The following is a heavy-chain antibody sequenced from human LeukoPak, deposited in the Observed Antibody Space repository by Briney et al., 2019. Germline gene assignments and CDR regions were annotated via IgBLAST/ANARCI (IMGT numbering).Heavy chain of an antibody. CDR2: ISGSGGGT. CDR3: GTEESYDFPYYFDY. V-gene: IGHV3-23*01. J-gene: IGHJ4*02. Sequence: GGSLRLSCAASGFTFSSYAMNRVRQAPGKGLEWVSIISGSGGGTYYADSVKGRFTVSRDNPKNSLYLQMNSLRAEDTAVYYCGTEESYDFPYYFDYWGQGTLVTVSS. D-gene: IGHD5-12*01. CDR1: GFTFSSYA.